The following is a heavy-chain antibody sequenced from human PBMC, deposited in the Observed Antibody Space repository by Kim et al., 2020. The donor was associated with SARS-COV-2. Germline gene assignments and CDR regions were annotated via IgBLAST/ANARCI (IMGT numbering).Heavy chain of an antibody. Sequence: GGSLRLSCAASGFTFSSYWMHWVRQAPGKGLVWVSRINSAGSSTSYADSVKGRFTISRDNAKNTLYLQMNSLRAEDTAVYYCARAYYYGSGSSYYYYYGMDVWGQGTTVTVSS. J-gene: IGHJ6*02. D-gene: IGHD3-10*01. CDR3: ARAYYYGSGSSYYYYYGMDV. V-gene: IGHV3-74*01. CDR2: INSAGSST. CDR1: GFTFSSYW.